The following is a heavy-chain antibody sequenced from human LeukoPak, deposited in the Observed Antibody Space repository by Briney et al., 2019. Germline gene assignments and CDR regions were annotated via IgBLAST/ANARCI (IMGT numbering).Heavy chain of an antibody. J-gene: IGHJ4*02. CDR3: AGFYGSVTYTYFDS. D-gene: IGHD3-10*01. CDR1: GVSISNTGYY. Sequence: SETLSLTCTVSGVSISNTGYYWGWVRQPPGKGLEWIGTIFYSGSAHYTPSLRSRVSMSLDTSKNQFSLNLNSVTAADTALYFCAGFYGSVTYTYFDSWGQGTLVTVSS. CDR2: IFYSGSA. V-gene: IGHV4-39*01.